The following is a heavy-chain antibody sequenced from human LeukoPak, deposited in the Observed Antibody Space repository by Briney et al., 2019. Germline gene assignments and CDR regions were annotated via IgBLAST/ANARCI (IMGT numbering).Heavy chain of an antibody. Sequence: SETLSLTCTVSGGSMSSSSYYWGWIRQPPGKGLEWIGSIYYSGSTYYNPSLKSRVTISVDTSKNQFSLKLSSVTAADTAVYYCARGKGRYYDYVWGSYRSTDAFDIWGQGTMVTVSS. CDR1: GGSMSSSSYY. CDR2: IYYSGST. CDR3: ARGKGRYYDYVWGSYRSTDAFDI. V-gene: IGHV4-39*07. D-gene: IGHD3-16*02. J-gene: IGHJ3*02.